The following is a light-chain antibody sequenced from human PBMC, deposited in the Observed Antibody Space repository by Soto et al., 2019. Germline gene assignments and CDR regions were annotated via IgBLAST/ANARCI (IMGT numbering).Light chain of an antibody. CDR3: LQDRKYPRT. J-gene: IGKJ1*01. CDR2: GAS. V-gene: IGKV1-6*01. CDR1: QDIRNE. Sequence: AIQMTQSPSSLSASVGDRVTITCRASQDIRNELGWYQQRPGKAPKALIYGASNLQSGVPSRFSGSGFGTDYTLTISSLQPEDFATNYCLQDRKYPRTFGQGTKVE.